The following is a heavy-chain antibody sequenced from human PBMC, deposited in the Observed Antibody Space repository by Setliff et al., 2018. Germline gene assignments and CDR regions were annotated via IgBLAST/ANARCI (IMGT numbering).Heavy chain of an antibody. V-gene: IGHV1-18*01. J-gene: IGHJ6*02. CDR2: ISAYNGNT. CDR1: GYTFTSCG. Sequence: ASVKVSCKASGYTFTSCGISWVRQAPGQGLEWMGWISAYNGNTNYAQKLQGRVTMTTDTSTSTAYMELRSLRSDDTVVYYCASDGQGNYNFWSGSYYYYGMDVWGQGTTVTVSS. D-gene: IGHD3-3*01. CDR3: ASDGQGNYNFWSGSYYYYGMDV.